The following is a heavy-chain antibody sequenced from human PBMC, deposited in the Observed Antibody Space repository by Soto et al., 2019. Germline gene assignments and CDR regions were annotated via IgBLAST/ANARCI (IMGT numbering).Heavy chain of an antibody. CDR1: GISVSNKF. CDR3: AREVSPYCGGDCYFPV. D-gene: IGHD2-21*02. J-gene: IGHJ6*02. CDR2: IDSGDRT. Sequence: ELQLVESGGGLIRPGGSQRLSCAASGISVSNKFMIWVRQSPGKGLEWVSVIDSGDRTHYADSVKGRFTISRDNVKNMVHLHMNSLRVEDTAVYYCAREVSPYCGGDCYFPVWGQGTTVTVSS. V-gene: IGHV3-53*01.